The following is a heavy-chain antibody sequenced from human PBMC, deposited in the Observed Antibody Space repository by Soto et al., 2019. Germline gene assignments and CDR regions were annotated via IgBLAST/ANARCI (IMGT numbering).Heavy chain of an antibody. D-gene: IGHD3-10*02. CDR2: IYHSGST. V-gene: IGHV4-4*02. Sequence: SSETLSLTCAVSGGSISSSNWWSWVRQPPGKGLEWIGEIYHSGSTNYNPSLKSRVTISVDKSKNQFSLKLSSVTAADTAVYYCASVRGGYYYAMDIWGKGTTVTVSS. CDR3: ASVRGGYYYAMDI. CDR1: GGSISSSNW. J-gene: IGHJ6*04.